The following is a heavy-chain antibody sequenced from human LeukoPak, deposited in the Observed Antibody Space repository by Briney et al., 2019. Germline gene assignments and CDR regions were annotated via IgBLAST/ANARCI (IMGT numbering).Heavy chain of an antibody. CDR1: GFTFSDYY. D-gene: IGHD3-3*01. CDR3: ARDPAPGYDFWSGYHSYFDY. V-gene: IGHV3-11*04. Sequence: GGSLRLSCAASGFTFSDYYMSWIRQAPGKGLEWVSYISSSGSTIYYADSVKGRFTISRDNAKNSLYLQMNSLRAEDTAVYYCARDPAPGYDFWSGYHSYFDYWGQGTLVTVSS. CDR2: ISSSGSTI. J-gene: IGHJ4*02.